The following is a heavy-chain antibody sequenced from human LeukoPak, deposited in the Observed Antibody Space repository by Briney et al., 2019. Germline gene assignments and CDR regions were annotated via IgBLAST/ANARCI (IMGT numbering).Heavy chain of an antibody. D-gene: IGHD3-10*01. CDR1: GFTFSSYA. V-gene: IGHV3-23*01. Sequence: GGSLRLSSAASGFTFSSYAMSWVRQAPGKGLEWVSAISGSGGSTYYADSVKGRFTISRDNSKNTLYLQMNSLRAEDTAVYYCAKYRYGVLWFEESIIDYWGQGTLVTVSS. CDR3: AKYRYGVLWFEESIIDY. J-gene: IGHJ4*02. CDR2: ISGSGGST.